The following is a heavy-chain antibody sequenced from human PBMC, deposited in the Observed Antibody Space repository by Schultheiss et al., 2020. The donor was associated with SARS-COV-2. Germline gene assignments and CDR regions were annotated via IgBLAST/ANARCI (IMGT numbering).Heavy chain of an antibody. CDR2: IYYSGST. V-gene: IGHV4-59*08. CDR3: ARHARNDYGDYFEY. J-gene: IGHJ4*02. Sequence: SETLSLTCAVSGGSISSYYWSWIRQPPGKGLEWIGYIYYSGSTNYNPSLKSRVTISVDTSKNQFSLKLSSLTAADTAVYYCARHARNDYGDYFEYWGQGTLVTVSS. CDR1: GGSISSYY. D-gene: IGHD4-17*01.